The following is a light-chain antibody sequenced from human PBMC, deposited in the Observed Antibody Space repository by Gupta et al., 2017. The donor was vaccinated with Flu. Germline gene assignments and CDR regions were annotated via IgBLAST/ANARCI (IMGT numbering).Light chain of an antibody. CDR2: GNS. Sequence: QRVTISCSGSSSNIGSNNVNWYQQVPGTAPKLLIYGNSQRPSGVPDRFSGSKSGTSASLAISGLQSEAEADYYCAAWDDSLNGHYVFGTGTKVTAL. CDR1: SSNIGSNN. CDR3: AAWDDSLNGHYV. V-gene: IGLV1-44*01. J-gene: IGLJ1*01.